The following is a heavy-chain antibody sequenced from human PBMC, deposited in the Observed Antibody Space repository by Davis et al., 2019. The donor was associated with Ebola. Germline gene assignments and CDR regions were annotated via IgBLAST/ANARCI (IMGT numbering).Heavy chain of an antibody. Sequence: GGSLRLSCAASGFTFSSYGMHWVRQAPGKGLEWVSYISSSSSTIYYADSVKGRFTISRDNAKNSLYLQMNSLRDEDTAVYYCARGGFITELRWFDLWGQGTLVTASS. J-gene: IGHJ5*02. D-gene: IGHD3-10*01. V-gene: IGHV3-48*02. CDR3: ARGGFITELRWFDL. CDR1: GFTFSSYG. CDR2: ISSSSSTI.